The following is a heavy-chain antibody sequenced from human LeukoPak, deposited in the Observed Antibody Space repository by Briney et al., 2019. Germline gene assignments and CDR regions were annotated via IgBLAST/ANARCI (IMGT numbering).Heavy chain of an antibody. Sequence: SVKVSCKASGGTFSSYAISWVRQAPGQGLEWMGGIIPIFGTANYAQKFQGRVTMTRDMSTSTVYMELSSLRSEDTAVYYCARDIVVVPAAIGMNYWGQGTLVTVSS. D-gene: IGHD2-2*01. V-gene: IGHV1-69*05. CDR2: IIPIFGTA. CDR1: GGTFSSYA. CDR3: ARDIVVVPAAIGMNY. J-gene: IGHJ4*02.